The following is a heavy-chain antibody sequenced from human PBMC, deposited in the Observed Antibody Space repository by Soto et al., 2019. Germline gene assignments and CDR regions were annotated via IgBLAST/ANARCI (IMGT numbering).Heavy chain of an antibody. CDR2: INVYNGNT. Sequence: ASVKVSCKASGYTFTSYGISWVRQAPGQGLEWMGWINVYNGNTNYAQKLQGRVTMTTDTSTSTAYLDLRSLRSDDTAVYFCARDRISYSYSGMDVWGKGTRVTVSS. CDR3: ARDRISYSYSGMDV. V-gene: IGHV1-18*01. CDR1: GYTFTSYG. J-gene: IGHJ6*04. D-gene: IGHD3-3*01.